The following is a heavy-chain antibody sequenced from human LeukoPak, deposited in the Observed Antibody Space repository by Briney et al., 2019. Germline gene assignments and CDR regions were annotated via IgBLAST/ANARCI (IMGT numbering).Heavy chain of an antibody. CDR3: ARLTRDSSGYYLYWFDP. CDR2: IIPIFGTA. Sequence: SVKVSCKASGNTFTSYYIHWVRQAPGQGLEWMRGIIPIFGTANYAQKFQGRVTITADKSTSTAYMELSSLRSEDTAVYYCARLTRDSSGYYLYWFDPWGQGTLVTVSS. J-gene: IGHJ5*02. CDR1: GNTFTSYY. V-gene: IGHV1-69*06. D-gene: IGHD3-22*01.